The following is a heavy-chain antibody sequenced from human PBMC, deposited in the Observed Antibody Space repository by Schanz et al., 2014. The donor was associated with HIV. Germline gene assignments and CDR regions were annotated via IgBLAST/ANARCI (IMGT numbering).Heavy chain of an antibody. Sequence: EVQLVESGGGLVQPGGSLTLSCAASGFTFSDSAMQWVRQAAGKGLEWVGRIRTRAKSYSTAYGASVRGRFTISRDDSKNMASLHMNSLKIEDTAVYYCIRHVEYARYYWGQGILVSVSS. CDR1: GFTFSDSA. V-gene: IGHV3-73*02. CDR3: IRHVEYARYY. J-gene: IGHJ4*02. CDR2: IRTRAKSYST. D-gene: IGHD1-1*01.